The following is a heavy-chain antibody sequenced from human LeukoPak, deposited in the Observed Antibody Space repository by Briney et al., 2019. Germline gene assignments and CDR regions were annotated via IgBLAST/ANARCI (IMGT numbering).Heavy chain of an antibody. V-gene: IGHV3-48*03. CDR1: GFTFSSFE. CDR3: AKVPCNSGVCYHFDY. D-gene: IGHD2-21*02. CDR2: ISSSGGTI. Sequence: LPGGSLRLSCAASGFTFSSFEMNWVRQAPGKGLEWVSYISSSGGTIYYADSVKGRFTISRDNSKNTLYLQLNSLRAEDTAAYYCAKVPCNSGVCYHFDYWGQGTLVTVSS. J-gene: IGHJ4*02.